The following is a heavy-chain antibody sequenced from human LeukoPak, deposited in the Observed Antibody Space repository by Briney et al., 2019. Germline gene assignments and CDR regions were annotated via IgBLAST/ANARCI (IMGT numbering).Heavy chain of an antibody. D-gene: IGHD3-22*01. J-gene: IGHJ4*02. V-gene: IGHV4-59*01. CDR2: IYYSGST. CDR3: ARVAGHMYYYDTGGYFDY. Sequence: SETLSLTCTVSGGSISSYYWSWIRQPPGKGLEWIGYIYYSGSTNYNPSLKSRVTISVDTSKNQFSLKLRSVTAADTAVYYCARVAGHMYYYDTGGYFDYWGQGTLVTVSS. CDR1: GGSISSYY.